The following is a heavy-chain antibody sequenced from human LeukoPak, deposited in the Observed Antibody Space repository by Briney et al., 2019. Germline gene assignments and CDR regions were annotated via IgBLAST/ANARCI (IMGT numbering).Heavy chain of an antibody. V-gene: IGHV4-39*01. D-gene: IGHD1-26*01. CDR1: GGSISISSDY. CDR2: IYYSGST. CDR3: ARSVSTRSYYLDD. Sequence: SETLSLTCTVSGGSISISSDYWGWIRQPPGKGLERIGSIYYSGSTNYNPSLKSRVTMSVDTSKNQFSLKLSSATAADTAVYYCARSVSTRSYYLDDWGQGTLVTVSS. J-gene: IGHJ4*02.